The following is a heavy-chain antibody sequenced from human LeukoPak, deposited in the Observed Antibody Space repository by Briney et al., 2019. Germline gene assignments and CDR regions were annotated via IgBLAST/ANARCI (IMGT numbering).Heavy chain of an antibody. V-gene: IGHV7-4-1*02. CDR3: ARIYVALRALYYYYFYMDV. Sequence: GASVKVSCKASGYTFTSHAMNWVRQAPGQGLEWMGWINTTTGNPTYAQGFTGRFVFSLDTSVSTAYLQISSLKAEDTAVYCCARIYVALRALYYYYFYMDVWGKGTTVTVS. D-gene: IGHD2/OR15-2a*01. CDR1: GYTFTSHA. J-gene: IGHJ6*03. CDR2: INTTTGNP.